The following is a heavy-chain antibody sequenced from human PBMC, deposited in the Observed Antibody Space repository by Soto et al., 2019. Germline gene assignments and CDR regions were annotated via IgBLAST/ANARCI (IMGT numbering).Heavy chain of an antibody. Sequence: GGSLRLSCAASGFTFSSYAMSWVRQAPGKGLEWVSAISGSGGSTYYADSVKGRFTISRDNSKNTLYLQMNSLRAEDTAVYYCAKGDALLWFGESLNWFDPWGQGTLVTVSS. V-gene: IGHV3-23*01. CDR2: ISGSGGST. D-gene: IGHD3-10*01. CDR1: GFTFSSYA. J-gene: IGHJ5*02. CDR3: AKGDALLWFGESLNWFDP.